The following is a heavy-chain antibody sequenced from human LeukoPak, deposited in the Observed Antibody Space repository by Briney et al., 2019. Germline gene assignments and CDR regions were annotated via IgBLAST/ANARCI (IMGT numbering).Heavy chain of an antibody. CDR1: GFTFGSYA. D-gene: IGHD3-10*01. Sequence: GGSLRLSCAASGFTFGSYAMSWVRQAPGKGLEWVSAISGSGMSTYYGDSVKGRFNVSRDDSKNTLYLQMNSMRVEDTAVYYCVIDIARDMIRGFAFFDYWGQGTPVTVS. V-gene: IGHV3-23*01. CDR2: ISGSGMST. J-gene: IGHJ4*02. CDR3: VIDIARDMIRGFAFFDY.